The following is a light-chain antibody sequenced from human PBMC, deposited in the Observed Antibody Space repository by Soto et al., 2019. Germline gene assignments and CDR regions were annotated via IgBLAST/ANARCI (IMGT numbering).Light chain of an antibody. CDR2: GAS. CDR3: QQYGSSPNT. CDR1: QSVSSSY. V-gene: IGKV3-20*01. J-gene: IGKJ4*01. Sequence: EIVLTQSPCTLSVPPGERATLSCRASQSVSSSYLAWYRQKPGQAPRLLIYGASSRATGIPDRFSGSGSGTDFALTISRLEPEDFAVYYCQQYGSSPNTFGGGTKVDIK.